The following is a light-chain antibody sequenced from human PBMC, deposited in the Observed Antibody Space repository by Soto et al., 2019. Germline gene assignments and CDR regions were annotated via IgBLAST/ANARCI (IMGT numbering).Light chain of an antibody. CDR2: DAS. CDR1: QSVSSY. J-gene: IGKJ5*01. Sequence: EFVLTQSPATLSLSPGKRATLSCRASQSVSSYVAWYQQKPGQAPRLVIYDASSRATCLPPRFSGSGSGTDLHLPLRRPEPEDFEVYYCQQRNTFGQGTRLEI. CDR3: QQRNT. V-gene: IGKV3-11*01.